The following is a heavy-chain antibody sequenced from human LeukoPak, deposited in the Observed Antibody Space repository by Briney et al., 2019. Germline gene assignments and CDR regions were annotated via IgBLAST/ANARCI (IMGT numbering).Heavy chain of an antibody. V-gene: IGHV3-20*04. CDR3: ARARGSGGSGSYSFFDY. Sequence: PGGSLRLSCAVSGFTFDDYGTSWVRQAPGKGLEWVSGINWNGGSTGYADSVKGRFTISRDNAKNSLYLQMNSLRAEDTALYYCARARGSGGSGSYSFFDYWGQGTLVTVSS. CDR2: INWNGGST. CDR1: GFTFDDYG. J-gene: IGHJ4*02. D-gene: IGHD3-10*01.